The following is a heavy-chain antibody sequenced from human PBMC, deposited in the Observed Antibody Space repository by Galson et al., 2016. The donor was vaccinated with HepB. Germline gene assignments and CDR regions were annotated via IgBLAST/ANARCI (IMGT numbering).Heavy chain of an antibody. CDR2: ISAYNGNT. V-gene: IGHV1-18*01. CDR1: GYTFTTYG. D-gene: IGHD3-9*01. Sequence: SVKVSCKASGYTFTTYGISWVRQAPGQGLEWMGWISAYNGNTNYAQKLQGRVTMTTDTSTSAAYTELRSLRSDDTAVYYCARGYYDILTTYYSTLDYWGQGTLVTVSS. CDR3: ARGYYDILTTYYSTLDY. J-gene: IGHJ4*02.